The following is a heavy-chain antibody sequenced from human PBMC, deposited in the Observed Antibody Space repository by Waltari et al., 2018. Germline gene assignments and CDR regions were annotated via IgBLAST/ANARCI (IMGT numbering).Heavy chain of an antibody. J-gene: IGHJ4*02. D-gene: IGHD1-26*01. Sequence: QVQLVQSGAEVKKPGSSVKVSCKASGGTFSSYAISWVRQAPGQGLEWMGRIIPIVGTANYAQKFQGRVTITADKSTSTAYMELSSLRSEDTAVYYCARDGSDGSYYDYWGQGTLVTVSS. CDR1: GGTFSSYA. CDR3: ARDGSDGSYYDY. CDR2: IIPIVGTA. V-gene: IGHV1-69*04.